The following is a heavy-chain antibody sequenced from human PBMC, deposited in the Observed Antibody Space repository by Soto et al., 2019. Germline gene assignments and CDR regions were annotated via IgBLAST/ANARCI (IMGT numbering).Heavy chain of an antibody. Sequence: EVQLLESGGGLVQPGGSLRLSCAASRFTFSSYAMSWVRQAPGKGLEWVSAISGSGGSTYYADSVKGRFTISRDNSKNTLYLQMNSLRAEDTAVYYCAKEQRGYSGYELYYFDYWGQGTLVTVSS. CDR3: AKEQRGYSGYELYYFDY. CDR2: ISGSGGST. CDR1: RFTFSSYA. V-gene: IGHV3-23*01. D-gene: IGHD5-12*01. J-gene: IGHJ4*02.